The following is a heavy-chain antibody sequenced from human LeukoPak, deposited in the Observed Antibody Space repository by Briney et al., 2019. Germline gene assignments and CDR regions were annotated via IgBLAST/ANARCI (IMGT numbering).Heavy chain of an antibody. Sequence: GGSLRLSCAASGFTFSGSAMHWVRQASGKGLEWVGRIRSKANSYATAYAASVKGRFTISRGESKNTAYLQMNSPKTEGTGVYFFTRRECGGGSCYLDYWGQRTLVTVSS. D-gene: IGHD2-15*01. CDR3: TRRECGGGSCYLDY. CDR1: GFTFSGSA. V-gene: IGHV3-73*01. J-gene: IGHJ4*02. CDR2: IRSKANSYAT.